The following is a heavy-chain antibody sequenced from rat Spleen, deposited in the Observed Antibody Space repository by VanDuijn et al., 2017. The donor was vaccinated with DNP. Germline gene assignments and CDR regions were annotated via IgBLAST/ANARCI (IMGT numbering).Heavy chain of an antibody. CDR2: INPSGDSS. CDR1: GFTFSDYA. CDR3: VRWNSGHFDY. Sequence: EVQLVESGGGLVQPGNSLKLSCADSGFTFSDYAMAWVRQSPKKALEWVASINPSGDSSYYGASVKGRFTISRDNAKSTLYLQMDSLRSEDMATYYCVRWNSGHFDYWGQGVMVTVSS. J-gene: IGHJ2*01. D-gene: IGHD4-3*01. V-gene: IGHV5S23*01.